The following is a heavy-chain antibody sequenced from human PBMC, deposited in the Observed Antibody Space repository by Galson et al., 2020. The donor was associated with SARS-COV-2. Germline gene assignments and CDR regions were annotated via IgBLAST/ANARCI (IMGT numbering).Heavy chain of an antibody. D-gene: IGHD2-2*03. V-gene: IGHV3-74*01. J-gene: IGHJ4*02. CDR3: VSLGYGDNDS. CDR1: GLTFTSYW. CDR2: IYSDETSA. Sequence: GGPLRLSCEASGLTFTSYWTHWVRQAPGEGLVWVSRIYSDETSASYADSVKGRFTVSRDNARKTLYLQMNSLRVEDTAVYYCVSLGYGDNDSWGQGTPVTVSS.